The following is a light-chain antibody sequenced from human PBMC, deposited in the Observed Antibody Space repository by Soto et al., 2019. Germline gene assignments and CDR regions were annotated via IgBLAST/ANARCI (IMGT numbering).Light chain of an antibody. CDR2: GAS. CDR1: QSVSNN. V-gene: IGKV3-15*01. Sequence: EIVMTQSPATLSMSPGERATLPCRASQSVSNNLAWYQQKPGQAPRLLIYGASTRATGIPARFSGSGSGTEFTLTISSLQSEDFAVYYCQQYNNWPPWTFGQGTKVDIK. J-gene: IGKJ1*01. CDR3: QQYNNWPPWT.